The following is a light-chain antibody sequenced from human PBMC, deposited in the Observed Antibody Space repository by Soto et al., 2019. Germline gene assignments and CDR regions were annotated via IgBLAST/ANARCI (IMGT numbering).Light chain of an antibody. CDR1: QNVSSNF. Sequence: IVLTQSPGTLSLSPGERATLSCRASQNVSSNFLAWYQKKPGQGPRLLIYGASTRATGIPDRFSGSGSGTDFTLTISRLDPEDFAVYYCQQYGKSLGWAVGEGTKVEIK. CDR3: QQYGKSLGWA. CDR2: GAS. J-gene: IGKJ4*01. V-gene: IGKV3-20*01.